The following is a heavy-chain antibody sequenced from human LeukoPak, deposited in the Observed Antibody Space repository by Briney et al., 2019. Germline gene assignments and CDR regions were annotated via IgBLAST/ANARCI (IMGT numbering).Heavy chain of an antibody. Sequence: ASVKVSCKASGYTFNGYYMHWVRQAPGQGLEWMGWVNPNSGNSGYAQKFQGGVTMTRNTSISTAYMELINLQSDDTAVYYCARGTPYCSSASCYNYWGQGSLVTVSS. J-gene: IGHJ4*02. CDR1: GYTFNGYY. D-gene: IGHD2-2*02. CDR3: ARGTPYCSSASCYNY. V-gene: IGHV1-8*01. CDR2: VNPNSGNS.